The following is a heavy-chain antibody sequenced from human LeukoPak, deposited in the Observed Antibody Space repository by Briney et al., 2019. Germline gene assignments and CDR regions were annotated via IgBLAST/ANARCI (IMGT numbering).Heavy chain of an antibody. V-gene: IGHV3-21*04. J-gene: IGHJ4*02. CDR2: ISSSSSHI. Sequence: GGSLRLSCAASGFTFSSYSMNWVRQAPGKGLEWVSSISSSSSHIYYADSVKGRFTISRDNAKNTLYLQMNSLRAEDTAVYYCVGSHDFWSGSGYWGQGTLVTVSS. D-gene: IGHD3-3*01. CDR3: VGSHDFWSGSGY. CDR1: GFTFSSYS.